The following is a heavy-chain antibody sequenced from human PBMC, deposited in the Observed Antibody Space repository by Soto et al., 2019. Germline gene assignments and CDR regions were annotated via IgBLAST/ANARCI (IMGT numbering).Heavy chain of an antibody. D-gene: IGHD6-25*01. CDR3: ASILGIDTAATQFDY. CDR2: ISYDGSNK. J-gene: IGHJ4*02. CDR1: GFTFSSYG. Sequence: GGSLRLSCAASGFTFSSYGMHWVRQAPGKGLEWVAVISYDGSNKYYADSVKGRFTISRDNSKNTLYLQMNSLRSEDTAVYYCASILGIDTAATQFDYWSQGNLLTVSS. V-gene: IGHV3-30*03.